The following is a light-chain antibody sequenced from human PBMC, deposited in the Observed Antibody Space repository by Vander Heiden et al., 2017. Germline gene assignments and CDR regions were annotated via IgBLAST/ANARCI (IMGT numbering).Light chain of an antibody. CDR3: QQYETFPLT. V-gene: IGKV1-5*01. CDR1: QNISSC. Sequence: TQMSPSPSTLSASVRDKVTITCRASQNISSCLAWYQQKPGQAPHLLIYEASTLETGVPSRFTGSGSETKFTLTISSPHPDDTATYYCQQYETFPLTFGRGTKLEIK. CDR2: EAS. J-gene: IGKJ4*01.